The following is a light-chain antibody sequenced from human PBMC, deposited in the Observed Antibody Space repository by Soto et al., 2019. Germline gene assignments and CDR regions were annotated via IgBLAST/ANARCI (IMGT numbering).Light chain of an antibody. CDR1: QSISSY. V-gene: IGKV1-39*01. Sequence: DIQMTQSPSSLSASVGDRVTITCRASQSISSYLHWYQVKPEKAPKLLIYVASSLQSGVPSRVSGSGSGTDFTLTISSLQPEDFATYYGQQSYSIPYTVGQGTKVEIK. J-gene: IGKJ2*01. CDR3: QQSYSIPYT. CDR2: VAS.